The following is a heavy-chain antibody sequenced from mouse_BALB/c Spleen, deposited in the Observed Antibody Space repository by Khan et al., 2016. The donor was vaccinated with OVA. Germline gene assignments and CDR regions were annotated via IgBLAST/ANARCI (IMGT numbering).Heavy chain of an antibody. Sequence: QVQLQQSGAELVKPGAPVKLSCKASGYTFTSYWMNWVKQRPGRGLEWIGRIDPSDSETHYNQKFKDKAILTVEKSSSTAYIQLSSLTSEDSAVYYCARDQYGNYFYAMDYWGQGTSVTVSS. V-gene: IGHV1-69*02. CDR1: GYTFTSYW. D-gene: IGHD2-10*02. CDR2: IDPSDSET. CDR3: ARDQYGNYFYAMDY. J-gene: IGHJ4*01.